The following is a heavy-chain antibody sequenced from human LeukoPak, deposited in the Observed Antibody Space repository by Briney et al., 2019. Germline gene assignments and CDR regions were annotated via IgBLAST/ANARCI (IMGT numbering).Heavy chain of an antibody. V-gene: IGHV3-66*01. CDR2: IHTDGST. CDR3: ARDGYYSFDY. J-gene: IGHJ4*02. D-gene: IGHD1-26*01. CDR1: GFTFNNYW. Sequence: GGSLRLSCAASGFTFNNYWMSWVRQAPGKGLEWVSVIHTDGSTYYADSVKGRFTISRDNSKNTLYLQMNSLRAEDTAVYYCARDGYYSFDYWGQGTLVTVSS.